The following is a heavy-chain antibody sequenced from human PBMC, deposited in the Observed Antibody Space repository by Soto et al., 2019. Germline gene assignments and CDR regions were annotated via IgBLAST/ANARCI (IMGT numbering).Heavy chain of an antibody. V-gene: IGHV4-30-2*01. CDR1: GGSISSGGYS. CDR2: IYHSGRT. J-gene: IGHJ3*02. CDR3: ARAHTVTTPSLIDI. D-gene: IGHD4-17*01. Sequence: QLQLQESGSGLVKPSQTLSLTCAVSGGSISSGGYSWSWIRQPPGKGLEWIGYIYHSGRTDYNPSLKSRVTISVDRSKNQFSLKLSSVTAADTAVYYCARAHTVTTPSLIDIWGQGTMFTVSS.